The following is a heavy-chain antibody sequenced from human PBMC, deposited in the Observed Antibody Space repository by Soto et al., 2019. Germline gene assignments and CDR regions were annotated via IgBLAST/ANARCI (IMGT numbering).Heavy chain of an antibody. J-gene: IGHJ4*02. V-gene: IGHV4-30-2*01. Sequence: QLQLQESGSGLVKPSQTLSLTCAVSGGSISSGGYSWSWIRQPPGKGLEWIGYIYHSGSTYYNPSLKSRVTISVDRSKNQFSLKLSSVTAADTAVYCCARGRGYSYGYYFDYWGQGTLVTVSS. CDR3: ARGRGYSYGYYFDY. CDR2: IYHSGST. D-gene: IGHD5-18*01. CDR1: GGSISSGGYS.